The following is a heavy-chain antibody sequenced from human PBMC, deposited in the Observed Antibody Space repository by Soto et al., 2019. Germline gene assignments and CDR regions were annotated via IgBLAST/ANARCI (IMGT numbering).Heavy chain of an antibody. D-gene: IGHD2-15*01. V-gene: IGHV3-23*01. J-gene: IGHJ6*03. CDR2: ISGSGGST. CDR1: GFTFSSYA. CDR3: AKSLCGGSCGPGYYYYYYMDV. Sequence: HPGGSLRLSCAASGFTFSSYAMSWVRQAPGKGLEWVSAISGSGGSTYYADSVKGRFTISRDNSKNTLYLQMNSLRAEDTAVYYCAKSLCGGSCGPGYYYYYYMDVWGKGTTVTVSS.